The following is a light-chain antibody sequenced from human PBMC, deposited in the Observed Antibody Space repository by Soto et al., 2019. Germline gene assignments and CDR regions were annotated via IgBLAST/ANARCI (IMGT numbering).Light chain of an antibody. CDR3: QQYGSSPWT. CDR2: GAS. CDR1: QSVSCSY. V-gene: IGKV3-20*01. Sequence: EIVLTQSPGTLSLSPGERATLSCRASQSVSCSYLAWYQQKPGQAPRPLIYGASRRAIGIPDRFSGSGSGTDFTLTISRLEPEDFAVYYCQQYGSSPWTFGQGTKVEIK. J-gene: IGKJ1*01.